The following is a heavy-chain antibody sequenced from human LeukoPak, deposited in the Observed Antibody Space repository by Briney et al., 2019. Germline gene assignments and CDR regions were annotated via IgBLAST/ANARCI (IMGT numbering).Heavy chain of an antibody. D-gene: IGHD3-16*01. CDR1: GFTSSSYG. Sequence: PGRSLRLSCAACGFTSSSYGMHWGRQAPDKGLEWGGVISYEGSNKYYTDAVKGPFTISRENSKNTLYPQMNSMRIEDTAVYYCSSRMEGDKRYAGGYWGQGTLVTVSS. J-gene: IGHJ4*02. CDR2: ISYEGSNK. CDR3: SSRMEGDKRYAGGY. V-gene: IGHV3-30*03.